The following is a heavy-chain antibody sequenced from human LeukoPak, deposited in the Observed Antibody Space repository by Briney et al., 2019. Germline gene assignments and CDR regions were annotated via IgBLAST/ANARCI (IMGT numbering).Heavy chain of an antibody. D-gene: IGHD3-22*01. CDR1: GLTFSTYA. Sequence: GGSLRLSCAASGLTFSTYAMSWVRQAPGKGLEWVSTISRSGDYTYYADSVKGRFTISRDNSKNTLFLQMNSLRAEDTAVYYCAKDAACHTSGYYPFDLWGQGTLVTVSS. V-gene: IGHV3-23*01. J-gene: IGHJ4*02. CDR2: ISRSGDYT. CDR3: AKDAACHTSGYYPFDL.